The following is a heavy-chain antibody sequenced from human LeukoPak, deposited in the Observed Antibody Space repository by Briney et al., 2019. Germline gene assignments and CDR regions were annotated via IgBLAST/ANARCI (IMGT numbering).Heavy chain of an antibody. V-gene: IGHV4-31*03. Sequence: SETLSLTCTVPADSLSSGGHYWPWIRQFPGKGLESIGFIHHSGRSRHNPSLKDRVAISVDTSRKQFALKLSSVTAADTAMYYCARGGNRFGGFYFDYWGQGIQVIVSS. D-gene: IGHD3-10*01. CDR3: ARGGNRFGGFYFDY. J-gene: IGHJ4*02. CDR2: IHHSGRS. CDR1: ADSLSSGGHY.